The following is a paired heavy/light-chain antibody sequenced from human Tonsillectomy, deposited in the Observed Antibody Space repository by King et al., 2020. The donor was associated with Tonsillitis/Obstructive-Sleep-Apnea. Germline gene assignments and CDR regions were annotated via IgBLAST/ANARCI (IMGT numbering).Heavy chain of an antibody. V-gene: IGHV3-23*01. D-gene: IGHD3-3*01. Sequence: EVQLLESGGGLVQPGGSLKLSCAASGLTFDNYVMSWLRQAPGKGLEWVSAISGTGGATYYADSVRGRFTISRDNSNNLLYLQMNTLRAEDTALYYCAKVPPEARFAFYFDSWGQGTLVAVSS. CDR1: GLTFDNYV. CDR2: ISGTGGAT. CDR3: AKVPPEARFAFYFDS. J-gene: IGHJ4*02.
Light chain of an antibody. CDR1: QNIKSY. CDR3: QQSYSTPLT. Sequence: DIQMTQSPSSLSASVGDRVTITCRASQNIKSYLSWYQQKPGKAPKLLIYAASSLQSGVPSRFSGSGSGTDFTLTISSLQPEDFATYSCQQSYSTPLTFGGGTKVGIK. J-gene: IGKJ4*01. V-gene: IGKV1-39*01. CDR2: AAS.